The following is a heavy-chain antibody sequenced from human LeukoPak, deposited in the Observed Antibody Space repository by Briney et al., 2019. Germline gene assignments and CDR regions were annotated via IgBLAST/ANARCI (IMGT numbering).Heavy chain of an antibody. D-gene: IGHD1-1*01. V-gene: IGHV1-69*05. Sequence: ASVKVSRKTSGDTFSNDAISWVRQAPGQGPEWMGDIIPKFGTTNYAQKFRGRVSITTDDSTTTAYMELSRLKSDDTAVYYCARRSRQPRHAYFDYWGLGTLVTVSS. CDR3: ARRSRQPRHAYFDY. CDR2: IIPKFGTT. J-gene: IGHJ4*02. CDR1: GDTFSNDA.